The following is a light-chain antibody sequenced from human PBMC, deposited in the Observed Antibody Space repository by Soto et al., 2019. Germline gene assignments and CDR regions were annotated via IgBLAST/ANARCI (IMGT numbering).Light chain of an antibody. CDR3: QKYDTVPWA. J-gene: IGKJ1*01. CDR2: AAS. V-gene: IGKV1-27*01. Sequence: DIQMTQSPSSLSASLGDRVTITCRASQGIKKYVAWYQQKPGKVPKLLIYAASSLQSGVPSRFSGGGSGTDFTLTISSLQPEDVATYYCQKYDTVPWAFGQGTKVDIK. CDR1: QGIKKY.